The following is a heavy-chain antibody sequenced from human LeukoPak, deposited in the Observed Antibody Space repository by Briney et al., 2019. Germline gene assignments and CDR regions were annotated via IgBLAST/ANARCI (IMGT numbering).Heavy chain of an antibody. CDR1: GFTFSIYN. J-gene: IGHJ6*03. CDR3: ARDPYSGDYGPYYYYYMDV. V-gene: IGHV3-21*01. Sequence: GGSLRLSCVASGFTFSIYNMNWVRQAPGKALEWVSSITSSSTYTYYADSVKGRYTISRDNAKNSLYLQMNSLRAEDTVVYYCARDPYSGDYGPYYYYYMDVWGRGTTVTISS. D-gene: IGHD1-26*01. CDR2: ITSSSTYT.